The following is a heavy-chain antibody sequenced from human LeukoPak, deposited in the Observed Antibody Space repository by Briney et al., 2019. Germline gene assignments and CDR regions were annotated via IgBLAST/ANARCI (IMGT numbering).Heavy chain of an antibody. CDR2: IIPIFGTA. V-gene: IGHV1-69*05. CDR1: GGTFSSYA. D-gene: IGHD2-2*02. Sequence: SVKVSCKASGGTFSSYAISWVRQAPGQGLEWMGGIIPIFGTANYAQKFQGRVTITTDESTSTAYMELSSLRSEDTAVYYCATLGYCRSTSCYKHDYYYMDVWGKGTTVTVSS. CDR3: ATLGYCRSTSCYKHDYYYMDV. J-gene: IGHJ6*03.